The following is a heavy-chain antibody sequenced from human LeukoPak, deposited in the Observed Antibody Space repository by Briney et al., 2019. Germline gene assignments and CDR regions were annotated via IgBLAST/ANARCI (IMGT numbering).Heavy chain of an antibody. CDR3: AKDRLDGAAAEY. V-gene: IGHV3-23*01. J-gene: IGHJ4*02. CDR1: GFSFSNYV. Sequence: KTGGSLRLSCAASGFSFSNYVMSRVRQTPGKGLEWVSVISTSGAGTYYAESVKGRFTVSRDNSKNTVYLQMNSLRAEGTAVYHCAKDRLDGAAAEYWGQGTLVTVSS. CDR2: ISTSGAGT. D-gene: IGHD6-13*01.